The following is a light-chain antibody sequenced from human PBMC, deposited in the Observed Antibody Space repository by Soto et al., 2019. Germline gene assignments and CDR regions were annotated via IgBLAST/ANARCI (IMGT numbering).Light chain of an antibody. J-gene: IGLJ1*01. CDR3: VSYTSSTTYV. V-gene: IGLV2-14*03. Sequence: QSALTQPASVSDSPGQSITISCTGTSSDVGGSNFVSWYQQHPGKPPKLIIYDVANRPSGVSNRFSGSKSGSTASLIISRLQTEDEADYYCVSYTSSTTYVFGTGTKLTVI. CDR2: DVA. CDR1: SSDVGGSNF.